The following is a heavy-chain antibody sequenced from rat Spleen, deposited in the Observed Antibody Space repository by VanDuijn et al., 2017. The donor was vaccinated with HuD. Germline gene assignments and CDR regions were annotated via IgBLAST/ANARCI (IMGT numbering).Heavy chain of an antibody. J-gene: IGHJ2*01. CDR3: ARHTPFNYGTVGDY. V-gene: IGHV5-7*01. CDR1: GFTFSSFP. CDR2: VSSDGSTT. Sequence: EVQLVESGGGLVQPGRSQKLSCAASGFTFSSFPMAWVRQAPKKGLEWVATVSSDGSTTYYRDSVKGRFTISRDNAKSTLYLQMDSLRSEDTATYYCARHTPFNYGTVGDYWGQGVMVTVSS. D-gene: IGHD1-11*01.